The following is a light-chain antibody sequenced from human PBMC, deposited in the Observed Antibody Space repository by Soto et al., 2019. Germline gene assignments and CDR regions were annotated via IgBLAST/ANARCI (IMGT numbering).Light chain of an antibody. V-gene: IGLV2-14*03. Sequence: QSALTQPASVSGSPGQSITISCTGTDSDVGGYNYVSWYQQHPGKATKLMIYEVINRPSGVSNRFSGSKSANTASLTISGLQAEDEADYYCSSYTRSRTLVFGGGTKVTVL. CDR2: EVI. CDR1: DSDVGGYNY. J-gene: IGLJ3*02. CDR3: SSYTRSRTLV.